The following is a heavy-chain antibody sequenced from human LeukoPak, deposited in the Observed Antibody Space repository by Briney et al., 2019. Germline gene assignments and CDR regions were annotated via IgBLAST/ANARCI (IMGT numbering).Heavy chain of an antibody. V-gene: IGHV1-18*01. CDR2: ISVYNGNT. D-gene: IGHD6-6*01. CDR1: GYIFTRYG. CDR3: ARESQQFVPEFCDY. J-gene: IGHJ4*02. Sequence: ASVKVSCMASGYIFTRYGISWVRQAGGQGVEWMGWISVYNGNTNYAQKFQGRVIMTIDTYTSTVYMELRRLRSDDTAVYYCARESQQFVPEFCDYWDQGTLVTVSS.